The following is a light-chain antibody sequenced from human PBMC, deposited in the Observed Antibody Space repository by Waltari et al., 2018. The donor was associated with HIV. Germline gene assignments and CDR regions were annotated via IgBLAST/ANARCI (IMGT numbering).Light chain of an antibody. Sequence: EVVLTQSPTTLSVSPGERATLSCRASQSVSNKLAWLQQKHGQGPRLLINGASTRATGIPARFSGSGSGTEFTLTISSLQSEDFAVYYCQQYDKWPWTFGQGTKVEIK. CDR3: QQYDKWPWT. CDR2: GAS. CDR1: QSVSNK. V-gene: IGKV3-15*01. J-gene: IGKJ1*01.